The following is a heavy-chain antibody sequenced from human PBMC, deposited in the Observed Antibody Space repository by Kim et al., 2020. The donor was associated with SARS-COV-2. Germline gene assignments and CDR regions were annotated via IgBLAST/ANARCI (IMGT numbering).Heavy chain of an antibody. CDR3: AGTRAFGVDY. CDR2: IYYSGST. Sequence: SETLSLTCTVSGGSISSGGYYWSWIRQHPGKGLEWIGYIYYSGSTYYNSSLKSRVTFSVDTSKNQFSLKLSSVTAADTAVYYCAGTRAFGVDYWGQGTLVTVSS. CDR1: GGSISSGGYY. V-gene: IGHV4-31*03. D-gene: IGHD3-10*01. J-gene: IGHJ4*02.